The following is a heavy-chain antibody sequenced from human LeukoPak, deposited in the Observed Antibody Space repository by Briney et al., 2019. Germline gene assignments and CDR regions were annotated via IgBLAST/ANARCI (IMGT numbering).Heavy chain of an antibody. D-gene: IGHD6-19*01. CDR3: ARDQDLYSSGLYGGGFDD. V-gene: IGHV3-30-3*01. CDR2: ILYDGSNK. CDR1: GFTFSSYA. Sequence: GRSLRLSCAASGFTFSSYAMHWVRQAPGKGLEWVAVILYDGSNKYYADSVKGRFTISRDNSKNTPYLQMNSLRAEDTAVYYCARDQDLYSSGLYGGGFDDWGQGRLVTVYS. J-gene: IGHJ4*02.